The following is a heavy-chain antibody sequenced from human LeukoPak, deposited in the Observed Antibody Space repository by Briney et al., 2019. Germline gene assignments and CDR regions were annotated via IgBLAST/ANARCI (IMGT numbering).Heavy chain of an antibody. CDR3: AKARPGYCSGGSCYIDY. Sequence: GGSLRLSCAASGFTFSSYAMSWVRQAPGKGLEWVSAISGSGGSTYYADSVKGRFTISRDNSKNTLYLQMNSLRAEDTAVYYCAKARPGYCSGGSCYIDYWGQGTLVTASS. CDR2: ISGSGGST. CDR1: GFTFSSYA. V-gene: IGHV3-23*01. D-gene: IGHD2-15*01. J-gene: IGHJ4*02.